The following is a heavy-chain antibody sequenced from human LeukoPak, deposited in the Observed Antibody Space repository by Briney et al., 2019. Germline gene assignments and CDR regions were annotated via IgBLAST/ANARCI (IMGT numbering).Heavy chain of an antibody. D-gene: IGHD3-22*01. CDR3: ERLYDAVVLLI. J-gene: IGHJ3*02. Sequence: GESLKISWKGSGYIFTSSWIGWVRQVTGKGLEWMGSVHPADSETRYRPSFQGRVTFSADQSINTAYVQWSSLEAPDTAMYYCERLYDAVVLLICGQGKMVPVSS. CDR2: VHPADSET. V-gene: IGHV5-51*01. CDR1: GYIFTSSW.